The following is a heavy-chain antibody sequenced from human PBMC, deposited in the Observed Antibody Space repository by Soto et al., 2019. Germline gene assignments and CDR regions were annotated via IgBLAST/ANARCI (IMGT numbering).Heavy chain of an antibody. D-gene: IGHD3-9*01. CDR2: IYWDDDK. J-gene: IGHJ4*02. Sequence: QITLKESGPTLVKPTQTLTLTCTFSGFSLSTSGVGVGWIRQPPGKALEWLALIYWDDDKRYSPSLKSRLTITKETSKNPVVLTMTNMDPVDTATYYCAHRDDILTGYSNWGQGTLVTVSS. CDR1: GFSLSTSGVG. CDR3: AHRDDILTGYSN. V-gene: IGHV2-5*02.